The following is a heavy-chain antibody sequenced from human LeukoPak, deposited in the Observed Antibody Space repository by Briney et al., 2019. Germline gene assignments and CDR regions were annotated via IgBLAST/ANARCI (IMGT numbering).Heavy chain of an antibody. CDR1: GGSISSSGYY. Sequence: SETLSLTCTVSGGSISSSGYYWGWVRQPPGKGLEWIGIIYFSGTTYYNPSLKSRVTISVDTSKNQFSLKLNSVTAADTAVYYCARLVDYYDSRGYFDHWGQGALVTVSS. D-gene: IGHD3-22*01. V-gene: IGHV4-39*01. CDR2: IYFSGTT. J-gene: IGHJ4*02. CDR3: ARLVDYYDSRGYFDH.